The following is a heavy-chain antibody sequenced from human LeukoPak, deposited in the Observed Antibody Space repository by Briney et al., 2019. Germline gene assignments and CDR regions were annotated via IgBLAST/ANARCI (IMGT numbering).Heavy chain of an antibody. D-gene: IGHD2/OR15-2a*01. V-gene: IGHV4-59*01. Sequence: PSETLSLTCTVSGGSISSYYWSWIRQPPGKGLEWIGYIYYSGSTNYNPSLKSRVTISVDTSKNQFSLKLSSVTAADTAVYYCARQADVPSSIGYFDFWGQGAPVTVSS. CDR3: ARQADVPSSIGYFDF. CDR2: IYYSGST. J-gene: IGHJ4*02. CDR1: GGSISSYY.